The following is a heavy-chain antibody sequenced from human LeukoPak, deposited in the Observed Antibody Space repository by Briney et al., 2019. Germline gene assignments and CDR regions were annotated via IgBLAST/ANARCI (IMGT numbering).Heavy chain of an antibody. V-gene: IGHV4-31*03. J-gene: IGHJ4*02. D-gene: IGHD4-11*01. CDR3: ARAVDYRNYFDY. Sequence: SDTLSLTCTVSGDSMTRGGYYWSWVRQHPGKGLEWIGFIYHSGTTFYNPSLEGRAAISVDTSQNQFSLKLTSVTAADTAVYYCARAVDYRNYFDYWGQGTLATISS. CDR2: IYHSGTT. CDR1: GDSMTRGGYY.